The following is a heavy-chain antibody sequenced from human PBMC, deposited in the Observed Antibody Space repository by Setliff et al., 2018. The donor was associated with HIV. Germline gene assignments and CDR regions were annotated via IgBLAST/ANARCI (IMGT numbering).Heavy chain of an antibody. Sequence: SVKVSCKASGGTFGRFGISWVRQAPGQGLGWMGGIIPTFTRANYAQKFQARVIITTDKSTSTAFMELSSLSSEDTAIYYCARGYYNSGNYFEYWGQGTLVTVSS. CDR2: IIPTFTRA. CDR3: ARGYYNSGNYFEY. V-gene: IGHV1-69*05. CDR1: GGTFGRFG. J-gene: IGHJ4*02. D-gene: IGHD3-10*01.